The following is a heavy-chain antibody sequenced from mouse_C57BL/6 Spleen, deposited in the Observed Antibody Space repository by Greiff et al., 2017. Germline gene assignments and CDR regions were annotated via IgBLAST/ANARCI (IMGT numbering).Heavy chain of an antibody. Sequence: EVKVVESGPELVKPGASVKISCKASGYSFTGYYMHWVKQSSEKSLEWIGEINPSTGGTSYNQKFKGKATLTVDKSSSTAYMQLKSLTSEDSAVYYCARVVDYGSSYGYFDVWGTGTTVTVSS. CDR3: ARVVDYGSSYGYFDV. J-gene: IGHJ1*03. CDR1: GYSFTGYY. V-gene: IGHV1-43*01. D-gene: IGHD1-1*01. CDR2: INPSTGGT.